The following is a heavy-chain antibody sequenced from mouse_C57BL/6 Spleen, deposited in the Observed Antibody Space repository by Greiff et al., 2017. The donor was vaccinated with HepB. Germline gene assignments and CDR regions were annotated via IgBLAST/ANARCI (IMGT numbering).Heavy chain of an antibody. D-gene: IGHD1-1*01. V-gene: IGHV1-5*01. CDR3: TSLTTGGPYYAMDY. J-gene: IGHJ4*01. CDR2: IYPGNSDT. CDR1: GYTFTSYW. Sequence: VQLKESGTVLARPGASVKMSCKTSGYTFTSYWMHWVKQRPGQGLEWIGAIYPGNSDTSYNQKFKGKAKLTAVTSASTAYMELSSLTNEDSAVYYCTSLTTGGPYYAMDYWGQGTSVTVSS.